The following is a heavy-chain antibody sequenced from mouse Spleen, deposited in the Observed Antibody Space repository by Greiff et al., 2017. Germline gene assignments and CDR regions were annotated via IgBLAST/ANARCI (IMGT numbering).Heavy chain of an antibody. Sequence: EVKLMESGGGLVQPGGSLKLSCAASGFTFSSYTMSWVRQTPEKRLEWVAYISNGGGSTYYPDTVKGRFTISRDNAKNTLYLQMSSLKSEDTAMYYCARRNWYYFDYWGQGTTLTVSS. J-gene: IGHJ2*01. CDR1: GFTFSSYT. CDR2: ISNGGGST. CDR3: ARRNWYYFDY. V-gene: IGHV5-12-2*01. D-gene: IGHD4-1*01.